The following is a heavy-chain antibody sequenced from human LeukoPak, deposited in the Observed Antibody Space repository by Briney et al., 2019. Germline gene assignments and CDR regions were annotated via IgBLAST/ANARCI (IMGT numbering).Heavy chain of an antibody. D-gene: IGHD1-26*01. J-gene: IGHJ5*02. CDR3: ARHEYSGSYYGLSWFDP. CDR1: GGSISSSGYY. CDR2: IYYSGST. Sequence: SETLSLTCTVSGGSISSSGYYWGWIRQPPGKGLEWIASIYYSGSTYYNPSLKSRVTISVDTSKNQLSLKLSSLTATDTAVYYCARHEYSGSYYGLSWFDPWGQGTLVTVSS. V-gene: IGHV4-39*01.